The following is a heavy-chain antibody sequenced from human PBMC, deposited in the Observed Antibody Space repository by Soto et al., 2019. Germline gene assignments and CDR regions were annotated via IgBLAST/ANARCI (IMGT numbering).Heavy chain of an antibody. CDR2: INPNSGGT. CDR1: GYTFTGYY. D-gene: IGHD5-18*01. J-gene: IGHJ6*02. V-gene: IGHV1-2*04. CDR3: ARFKDYGYRYGSGYYYYGMDV. Sequence: ASVKVSCKASGYTFTGYYMHWVRQAPGQGLEWMGWINPNSGGTNYAQKFQGWVTMTRDTSISTAYMELSRLRSDDTAVYYCARFKDYGYRYGSGYYYYGMDVWGQGTTVTVS.